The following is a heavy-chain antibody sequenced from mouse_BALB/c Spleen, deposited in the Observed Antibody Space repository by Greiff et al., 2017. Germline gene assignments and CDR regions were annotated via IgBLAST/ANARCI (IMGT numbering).Heavy chain of an antibody. Sequence: QVQLQQSGAELARPGASVKLSCKASGYTFTSYWMQWVKQRPGQGLEWIGAIYPGDGDTRYTQKFKGKATLTADKSSSTAYMQLSSLASEDSAVYYCARGVGKYDARFAYWGQGTLVTVSA. V-gene: IGHV1-87*01. CDR1: GYTFTSYW. CDR3: ARGVGKYDARFAY. D-gene: IGHD2-14*01. J-gene: IGHJ3*01. CDR2: IYPGDGDT.